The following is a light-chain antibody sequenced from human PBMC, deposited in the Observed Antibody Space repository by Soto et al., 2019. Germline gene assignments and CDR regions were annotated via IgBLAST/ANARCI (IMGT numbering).Light chain of an antibody. CDR3: SSYTSSSPPSSVV. CDR2: DVS. V-gene: IGLV2-14*01. CDR1: SSDVGGYNY. J-gene: IGLJ2*01. Sequence: QSALTQPASVSGSPGQSITISCTGTSSDVGGYNYVSWYQQHPGKAPKLMIYDVSNRPSGVSNRFSGSKSGNTASLTISGLQAEEEADYYCSSYTSSSPPSSVVFGGGTKLTVL.